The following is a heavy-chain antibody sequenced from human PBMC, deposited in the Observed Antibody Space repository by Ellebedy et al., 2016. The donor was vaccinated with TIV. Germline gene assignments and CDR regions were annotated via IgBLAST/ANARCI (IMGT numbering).Heavy chain of an antibody. D-gene: IGHD5-12*01. CDR1: GFTFGSYA. CDR2: MWHGGISK. CDR3: ARGEYSGYAPPAY. J-gene: IGHJ4*02. Sequence: GGSLRLSCATSGFTFGSYAMHWVRQAPGKGLEWVAVMWHGGISKDYADSVKGRFAISGDNSKNTLYLQMNNLRAEDTAVYYCARGEYSGYAPPAYWGQGTLVIVSS. V-gene: IGHV3-33*01.